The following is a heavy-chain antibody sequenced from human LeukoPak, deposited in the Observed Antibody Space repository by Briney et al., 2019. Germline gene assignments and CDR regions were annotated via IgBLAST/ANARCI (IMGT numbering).Heavy chain of an antibody. V-gene: IGHV4-34*01. J-gene: IGHJ6*03. Sequence: SETLSFTCAVYGGSFSGYYWSWIRQPPGKGLEWIGETNHSGSTNYNPSLKSRVTISVDTSKNQFSLKLSSVTAADTAVYYCARGRRYSGNYYYYYMDVWGKGTTVTVSS. CDR1: GGSFSGYY. CDR3: ARGRRYSGNYYYYYMDV. CDR2: TNHSGST. D-gene: IGHD5-12*01.